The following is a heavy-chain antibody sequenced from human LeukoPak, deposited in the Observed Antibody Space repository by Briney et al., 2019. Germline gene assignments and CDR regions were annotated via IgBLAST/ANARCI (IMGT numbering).Heavy chain of an antibody. CDR1: GFTFSSYS. Sequence: PGGSLRLSCAASGFTFSSYSMNWVRQAPGKGLEWVSSISSSSSSYIYYADSVKGRFTISRDNAKNSLYLQMNSLRAEDTAVYYCARDQKPYDYVDAFDIWGQGTMVTVSS. D-gene: IGHD3-16*01. CDR3: ARDQKPYDYVDAFDI. CDR2: ISSSSSSYI. J-gene: IGHJ3*02. V-gene: IGHV3-21*01.